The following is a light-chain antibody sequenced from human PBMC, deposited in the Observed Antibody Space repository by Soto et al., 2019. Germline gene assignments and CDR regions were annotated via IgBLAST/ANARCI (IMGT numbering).Light chain of an antibody. J-gene: IGKJ1*01. V-gene: IGKV3-20*01. CDR1: QSVSSSY. CDR3: QQYGSSPPT. Sequence: ESVLTQSPGSLSLSPGERATLSCRASQSVSSSYLAWYQQKPGQAPRLLIYGASSRATGIPDRFSGSGSGTDFTLTISRLEPEDVAVDYCQQYGSSPPTFGQGTKVEI. CDR2: GAS.